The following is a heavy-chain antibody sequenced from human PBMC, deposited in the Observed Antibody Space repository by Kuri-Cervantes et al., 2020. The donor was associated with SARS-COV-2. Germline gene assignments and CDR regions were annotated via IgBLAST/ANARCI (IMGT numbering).Heavy chain of an antibody. Sequence: ASVKVSCKVSGYTLTELSMHWVRQAPGKGLEWMGGFDPEDGETIYAQKFQGRVTMTRDTSISTAYMELSRLRSDDTAVYYCARDSIPTLGYCSSTSCYVPYNWFDPWGQGTLVTVSS. J-gene: IGHJ5*02. D-gene: IGHD2-2*01. V-gene: IGHV1-24*01. CDR3: ARDSIPTLGYCSSTSCYVPYNWFDP. CDR1: GYTLTELS. CDR2: FDPEDGET.